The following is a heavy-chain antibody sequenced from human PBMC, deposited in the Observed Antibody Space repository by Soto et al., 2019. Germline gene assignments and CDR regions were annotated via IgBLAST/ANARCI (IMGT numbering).Heavy chain of an antibody. J-gene: IGHJ5*02. Sequence: QVQLVQSGAEVKKPGASVKVSCKASGYTFTSYYMHWVRQAPGQGLEWMGIINPSGGSTSYAQKFQGRVTMTRDTSTSTVYMELSSLRSEDTAVYYCASWSREPYGGHGSWFDPWGQGTLVTVSS. V-gene: IGHV1-46*01. CDR1: GYTFTSYY. CDR2: INPSGGST. CDR3: ASWSREPYGGHGSWFDP. D-gene: IGHD4-17*01.